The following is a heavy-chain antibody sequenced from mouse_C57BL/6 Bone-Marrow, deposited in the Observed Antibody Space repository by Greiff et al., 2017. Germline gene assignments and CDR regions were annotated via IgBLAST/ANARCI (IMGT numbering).Heavy chain of an antibody. J-gene: IGHJ4*01. D-gene: IGHD2-1*01. CDR3: ARVTTHMDY. CDR1: GYTFTSYW. V-gene: IGHV1-69*01. CDR2: IDPSDSYT. Sequence: QVPLQQPGAELVMPGASVKLSCKASGYTFTSYWMHWVKQRPGQGLEWIGEIDPSDSYTNYNQQFKGKSTLTVDKSSSTAYMQLSSLTSDDSAIYYCARVTTHMDYWGQGTSGTVSS.